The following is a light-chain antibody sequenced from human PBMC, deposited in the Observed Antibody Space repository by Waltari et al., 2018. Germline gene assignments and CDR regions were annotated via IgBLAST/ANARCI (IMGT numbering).Light chain of an antibody. CDR2: EVS. CDR3: SSNAGSNNVV. CDR1: SNDVGGYNY. Sequence: QSALTQPPSASGPPGQSVTISCTGTSNDVGGYNYVSWYQQHPGKAPKLMIYEVSKRPSGVPDRFSGSKSGYTASLTVSGLQAEDEADYFCSSNAGSNNVVFGGGTKLTVL. J-gene: IGLJ2*01. V-gene: IGLV2-8*01.